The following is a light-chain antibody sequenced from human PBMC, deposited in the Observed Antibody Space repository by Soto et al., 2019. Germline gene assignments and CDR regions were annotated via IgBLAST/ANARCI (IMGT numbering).Light chain of an antibody. CDR3: CSYAGSYTLL. CDR1: SSDVGGYNY. Sequence: QSALTQPRSVSGSPGQSVTISCTGTSSDVGGYNYVSWYQQHPGKAPKLMIYDVSKRPSGVPDRFSGSKPGNTASLTISGLQAEDEADYHCCSYAGSYTLLFGGGTKVTVL. CDR2: DVS. V-gene: IGLV2-11*01. J-gene: IGLJ2*01.